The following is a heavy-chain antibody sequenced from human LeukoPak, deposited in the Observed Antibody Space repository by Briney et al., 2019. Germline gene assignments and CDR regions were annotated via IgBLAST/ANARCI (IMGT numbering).Heavy chain of an antibody. Sequence: GGSLRLSCAASGFTFSSYGMHWVRQAPGKGLEWVAFIRYDGSNKYYADSVKGRFTISRDNSKNTLYLQMNILRPEDTAVYYCAKDQFVLGDIWGQGTLVTVSS. CDR2: IRYDGSNK. CDR3: AKDQFVLGDI. J-gene: IGHJ3*02. D-gene: IGHD3-16*01. V-gene: IGHV3-30*02. CDR1: GFTFSSYG.